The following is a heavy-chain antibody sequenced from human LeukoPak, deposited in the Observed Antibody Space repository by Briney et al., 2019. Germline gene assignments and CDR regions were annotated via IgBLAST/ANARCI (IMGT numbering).Heavy chain of an antibody. CDR2: IYTTGST. J-gene: IGHJ4*02. V-gene: IGHV4-4*07. CDR1: DASMSGYY. Sequence: PSETLSLTCTVSDASMSGYYWSWIRQPAGKGLEWIGRIYTTGSTNYNPSLKNRVTMSVDKSKKHFSLRLSSVTAADTAMYYCARDGAYYEFDYWGQGTLVTVSS. D-gene: IGHD3-22*01. CDR3: ARDGAYYEFDY.